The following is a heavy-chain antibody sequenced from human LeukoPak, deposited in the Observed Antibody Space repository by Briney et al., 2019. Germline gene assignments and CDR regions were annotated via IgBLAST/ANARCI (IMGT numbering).Heavy chain of an antibody. CDR2: IYYSGST. D-gene: IGHD3-16*01. CDR3: ARDTELGAEDYYYMDV. Sequence: SETLSLTCTVSGGSISSSSYYWGWIRQPPGKGLEWIGSIYYSGSTYYNPSLKSRVTISVDTSKNQFSLKLSSVTAADTAVYYCARDTELGAEDYYYMDVWGKGTTVTVSS. CDR1: GGSISSSSYY. J-gene: IGHJ6*03. V-gene: IGHV4-39*07.